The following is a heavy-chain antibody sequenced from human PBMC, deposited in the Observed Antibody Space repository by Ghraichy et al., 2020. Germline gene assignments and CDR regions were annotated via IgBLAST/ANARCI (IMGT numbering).Heavy chain of an antibody. Sequence: GGSLRLSCAASGFTFSSYGMHWVRQAPGKGLEWVAVIWYDGSNKYYADSVKGRFTISRDNSMNTLYLQMNSLRAEDTAVYYCATVSCTGTTDFDYWGQGTLVTVSS. V-gene: IGHV3-33*01. CDR2: IWYDGSNK. D-gene: IGHD1-1*01. CDR3: ATVSCTGTTDFDY. CDR1: GFTFSSYG. J-gene: IGHJ4*02.